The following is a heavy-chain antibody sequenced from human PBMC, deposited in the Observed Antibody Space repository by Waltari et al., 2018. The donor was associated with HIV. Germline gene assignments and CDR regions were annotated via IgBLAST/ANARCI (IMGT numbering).Heavy chain of an antibody. V-gene: IGHV4-34*01. CDR3: ARDPAAAVNGMDV. J-gene: IGHJ6*02. Sequence: QVQLQQWGAGLLKPSETLSLTCAVYGGSFSGYYWSWIRQPPGKGLEWIGEINHSGSTNYNPSLKSRVTISVDTSKNQFSLKLSSVTAADTAVYYCARDPAAAVNGMDVWGQGTTVTVSS. CDR1: GGSFSGYY. CDR2: INHSGST. D-gene: IGHD6-13*01.